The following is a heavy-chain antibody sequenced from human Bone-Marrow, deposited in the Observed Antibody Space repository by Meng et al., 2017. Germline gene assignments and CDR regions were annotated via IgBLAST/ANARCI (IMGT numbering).Heavy chain of an antibody. V-gene: IGHV3-23*01. CDR2: INYSGVNT. CDR1: GFTFSSSA. D-gene: IGHD5-12*01. Sequence: EVQLLESGGGLVQPGWSLRLSCAASGFTFSSSAMVWVRQAPGKGLEWVSEINYSGVNTYYTDSVKGRFTISRDNSKNTLSLQMHSLRVEDTAVYYCAKTITGSFDYWGQGILVTVSS. CDR3: AKTITGSFDY. J-gene: IGHJ4*02.